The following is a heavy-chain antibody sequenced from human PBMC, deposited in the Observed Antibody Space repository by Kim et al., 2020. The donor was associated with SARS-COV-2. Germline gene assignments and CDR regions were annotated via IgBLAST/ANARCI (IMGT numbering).Heavy chain of an antibody. D-gene: IGHD3-10*01. V-gene: IGHV3-7*01. CDR3: ARDHRSSDYYGSGPELYFDY. Sequence: GGSLRLSCAASGFTFSSYWMSWVRQAPGKGLECVANIKQDGSEKYYVDSLKGRFTISRDNAKNSLYLQMNSLRAEDTAVYYCARDHRSSDYYGSGPELYFDYWGQGTLVPVSS. CDR1: GFTFSSYW. J-gene: IGHJ4*02. CDR2: IKQDGSEK.